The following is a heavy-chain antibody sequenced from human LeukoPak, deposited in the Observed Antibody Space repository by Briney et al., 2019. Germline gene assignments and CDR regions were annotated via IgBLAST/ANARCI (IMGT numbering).Heavy chain of an antibody. Sequence: PGGSLRLSCAASGFTSSDHYMDWVRQAPGKGLEWVGRSRNKANSFSTEYAASVKGRFTISRDDSKNSLYLQMNSLKTEDTAVYYCAKISMGATETFDSWGQGTLVTVSS. V-gene: IGHV3-72*01. D-gene: IGHD1-26*01. J-gene: IGHJ5*01. CDR3: AKISMGATETFDS. CDR2: SRNKANSFST. CDR1: GFTSSDHY.